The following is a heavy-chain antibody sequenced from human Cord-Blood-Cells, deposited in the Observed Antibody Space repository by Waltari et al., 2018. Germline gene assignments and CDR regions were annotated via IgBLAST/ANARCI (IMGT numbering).Heavy chain of an antibody. CDR3: ARESYSSSWYNWFDP. D-gene: IGHD6-13*01. Sequence: AASGFTFSSYSMNWVRQAPGKGLEWVSYISSSSSTIYYADSVKRRFTISRDNAKNSLYLQMNSLRDEDTAVYYCARESYSSSWYNWFDPWGQGTLVTVSS. CDR2: ISSSSSTI. CDR1: GFTFSSYS. J-gene: IGHJ5*02. V-gene: IGHV3-48*02.